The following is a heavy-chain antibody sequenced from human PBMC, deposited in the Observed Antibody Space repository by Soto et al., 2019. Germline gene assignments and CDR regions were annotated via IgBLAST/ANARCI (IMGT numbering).Heavy chain of an antibody. Sequence: PGGSLRLSCAASGFTFSSYEMNWVRQAPGKGLEWVSYISSSGSTIYYADSVKGRFTISRDNAKNSLYLQMNSLRAEDTAVYYCARETYCGGDCAFDYWGQGTLVTVSS. D-gene: IGHD2-21*02. V-gene: IGHV3-48*03. CDR1: GFTFSSYE. J-gene: IGHJ4*02. CDR3: ARETYCGGDCAFDY. CDR2: ISSSGSTI.